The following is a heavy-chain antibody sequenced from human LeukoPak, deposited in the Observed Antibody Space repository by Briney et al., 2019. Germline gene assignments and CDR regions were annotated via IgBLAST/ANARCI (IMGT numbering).Heavy chain of an antibody. V-gene: IGHV1-18*01. CDR2: ISAYNGNT. J-gene: IGHJ3*02. CDR3: ARDTDYYDSSGYPHDAFDI. D-gene: IGHD3-22*01. CDR1: GYTFTSYG. Sequence: ASVKVSCKASGYTFTSYGISRVRQAPGQGPEWMGWISAYNGNTNYAQKLQGRVTMTTDTSTSTAYMELRSLRSDDTAVYYCARDTDYYDSSGYPHDAFDIWGQGTMVTVSS.